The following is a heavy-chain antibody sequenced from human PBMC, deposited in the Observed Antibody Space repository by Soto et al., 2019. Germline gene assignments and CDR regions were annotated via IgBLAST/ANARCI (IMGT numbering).Heavy chain of an antibody. V-gene: IGHV3-23*01. Sequence: EVQLLESGGGLVQPGGSLRLSCAASGFTFSSYAMSWVRQAPGKGLEWVSAISGSGGSTYYADSVKGRFTISRDNSKNTLYLQMNSLRAEDTAVYYCASCPGPVVGTDGGRGPYYYYYGMDVWGQGTTVTVSS. J-gene: IGHJ6*02. CDR1: GFTFSSYA. CDR2: ISGSGGST. D-gene: IGHD2-21*01. CDR3: ASCPGPVVGTDGGRGPYYYYYGMDV.